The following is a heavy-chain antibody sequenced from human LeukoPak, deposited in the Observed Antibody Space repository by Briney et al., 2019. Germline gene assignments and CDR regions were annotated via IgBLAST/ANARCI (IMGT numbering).Heavy chain of an antibody. V-gene: IGHV1-24*01. CDR3: ATGGGRGSGSYSYNWFDP. Sequence: ASVKVSCKVSGYTLTELSMHWVRQAPGKGLEWMGGFDPEDGETIYAQKFQGRVTMTEDTSTDTAYMELSSLRSEDTAVYYCATGGGRGSGSYSYNWFDPWGQGTLVTVSS. D-gene: IGHD3-10*01. J-gene: IGHJ5*02. CDR1: GYTLTELS. CDR2: FDPEDGET.